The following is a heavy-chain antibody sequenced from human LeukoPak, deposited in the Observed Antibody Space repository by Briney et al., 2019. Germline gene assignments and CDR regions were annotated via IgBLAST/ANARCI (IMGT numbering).Heavy chain of an antibody. CDR2: ISGSGGST. CDR1: GFTFSNYA. J-gene: IGHJ6*02. CDR3: ARDRRLFCSGGSCYGMDV. Sequence: PGGSLRLSCAASGFTFSNYAMSWVRQAPGKGPEWVSAISGSGGSTYYADSVKGRFTISRDNSKNTLYLQMNSLRAEDTAVYYCARDRRLFCSGGSCYGMDVWGQGTTVTVSS. D-gene: IGHD2-15*01. V-gene: IGHV3-23*01.